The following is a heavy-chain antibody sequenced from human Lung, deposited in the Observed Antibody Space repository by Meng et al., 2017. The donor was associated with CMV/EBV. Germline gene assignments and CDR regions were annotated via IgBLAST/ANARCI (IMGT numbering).Heavy chain of an antibody. Sequence: GGSLRLXCAAAGFTFSGSAMHWVRQASGKGLEWVGRIRSKANSYATAYAASVKGRFTISRDDSKNTAYMQMNSLKTEDTAVYYCTRRAEAVAGNDFDYWGQGTLVTVSS. CDR2: IRSKANSYAT. D-gene: IGHD6-19*01. CDR3: TRRAEAVAGNDFDY. J-gene: IGHJ4*02. V-gene: IGHV3-73*01. CDR1: GFTFSGSA.